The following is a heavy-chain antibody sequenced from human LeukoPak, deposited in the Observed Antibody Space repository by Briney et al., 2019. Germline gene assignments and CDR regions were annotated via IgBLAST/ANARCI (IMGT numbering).Heavy chain of an antibody. CDR3: ARVLTRPYDY. J-gene: IGHJ4*02. Sequence: GASVKVSCKASGYTFTSYYMHWVRQAPGQGLEWMGWINPNSGGTNYAQKLQGRVTMTRDTSISTAYMELSSLRSDDTAVYYCARVLTRPYDYWGQGTLVTVSS. V-gene: IGHV1-2*02. CDR1: GYTFTSYY. CDR2: INPNSGGT. D-gene: IGHD3-16*01.